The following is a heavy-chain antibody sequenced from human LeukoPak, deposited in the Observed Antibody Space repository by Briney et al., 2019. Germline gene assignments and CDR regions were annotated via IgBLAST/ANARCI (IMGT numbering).Heavy chain of an antibody. Sequence: PSETLSLTCTVSGGSISSYYWSWIRQPPGKGLEWIGYIHYSGSTHYNPSLKSRVTISVDTSKNQVSLKLRSVTAADTAVYYCARTTEGYAGGPGYSYYYMDVRGKGTTVTISS. D-gene: IGHD5-12*01. J-gene: IGHJ6*03. CDR2: IHYSGST. CDR3: ARTTEGYAGGPGYSYYYMDV. V-gene: IGHV4-59*01. CDR1: GGSISSYY.